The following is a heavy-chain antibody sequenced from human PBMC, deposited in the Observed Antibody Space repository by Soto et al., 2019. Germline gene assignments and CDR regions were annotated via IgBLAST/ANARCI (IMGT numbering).Heavy chain of an antibody. CDR2: ISGSGGST. Sequence: EVQLLESGGGLVQPGGSLRLSCAASGFTFSNYAMNWVRQAPGXXXXXVSGISGSGGSTYYADSVKGRFTISRDNSKNTLYLQMNSLRAEDXXVXYXXXXXXGXXXXWGGFDYWGQGTLVTVSS. J-gene: IGHJ4*02. CDR3: XXXXXGXXXXWGGFDY. V-gene: IGHV3-23*01. CDR1: GFTFSNYA. D-gene: IGHD3-10*01.